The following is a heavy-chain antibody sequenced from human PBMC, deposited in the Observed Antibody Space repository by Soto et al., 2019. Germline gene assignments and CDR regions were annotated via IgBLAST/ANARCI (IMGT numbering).Heavy chain of an antibody. J-gene: IGHJ4*02. CDR2: ISGSGGST. CDR3: AKGLRGYYDILTGYTNFDW. Sequence: EVQVLESGGGLVQPGGSLRLSCAASGFTFSNYAMSWVRQAPGKGLEWVSVISGSGGSTYYADSVKGRFTISRDNSKNTLCLQMNSLRAEDTAVYYCAKGLRGYYDILTGYTNFDWWGQGTLVTVSS. D-gene: IGHD3-9*01. V-gene: IGHV3-23*01. CDR1: GFTFSNYA.